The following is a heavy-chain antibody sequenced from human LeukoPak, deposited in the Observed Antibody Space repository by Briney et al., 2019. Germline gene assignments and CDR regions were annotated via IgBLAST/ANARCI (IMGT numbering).Heavy chain of an antibody. V-gene: IGHV7-4-1*02. Sequence: ASVKVSCKASGYTFTNYTINWVRLAPGQGLEWMGWIDTNTGNPTYAQGFAGRFVFSLDTSVSTTYLQISSLKAEDTAVYYCTRGLRYDSSGYYPDYWGQGTLVTVSS. D-gene: IGHD3-22*01. CDR1: GYTFTNYT. CDR2: IDTNTGNP. CDR3: TRGLRYDSSGYYPDY. J-gene: IGHJ4*02.